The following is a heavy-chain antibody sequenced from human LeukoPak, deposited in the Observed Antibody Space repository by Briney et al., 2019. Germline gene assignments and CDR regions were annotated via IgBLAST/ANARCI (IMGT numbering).Heavy chain of an antibody. CDR1: GGSISSYY. J-gene: IGHJ5*02. Sequence: PSETLSLTCTVSGGSISSYYWSWIRQPAGKGLEWIGRIYTSGSTNYNPSLKSRVTMSVDTSKNQFSLKLSSVTAADTAVYYCATDGEYSYDILTGYLGTLHAFDPWGQGTLVTVSS. CDR3: ATDGEYSYDILTGYLGTLHAFDP. CDR2: IYTSGST. D-gene: IGHD3-9*01. V-gene: IGHV4-4*07.